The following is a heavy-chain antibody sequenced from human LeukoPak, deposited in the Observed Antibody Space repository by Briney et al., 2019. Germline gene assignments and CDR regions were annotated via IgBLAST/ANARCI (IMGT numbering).Heavy chain of an antibody. CDR2: INSDGSST. Sequence: GGSLRLSCAASGFTFSSYWMYWVRQAPGKGLGWVSRINSDGSSTTYADSVKGRFTISRDNAKNTLYLQMNSLRAEDTAVYYCARPYTSGWGNAFDIWGQGTMVTVSS. CDR3: ARPYTSGWGNAFDI. CDR1: GFTFSSYW. J-gene: IGHJ3*02. V-gene: IGHV3-74*01. D-gene: IGHD6-19*01.